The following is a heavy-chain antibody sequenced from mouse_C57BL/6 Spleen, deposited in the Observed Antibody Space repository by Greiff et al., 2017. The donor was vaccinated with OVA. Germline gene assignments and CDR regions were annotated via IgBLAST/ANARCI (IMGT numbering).Heavy chain of an antibody. D-gene: IGHD1-1*01. Sequence: EVQLVESGGGLVKPGGSLKLSCAASGFTFSSYAMSWVRQTPEKRLEWVATISDGGSYTYYPDNVKGRFTISRDNAKNNLYLQMSHLKSEDTAMYYCARDLLYGSSHYYAMDYWGQGTSVTVSS. CDR1: GFTFSSYA. V-gene: IGHV5-4*01. CDR2: ISDGGSYT. J-gene: IGHJ4*01. CDR3: ARDLLYGSSHYYAMDY.